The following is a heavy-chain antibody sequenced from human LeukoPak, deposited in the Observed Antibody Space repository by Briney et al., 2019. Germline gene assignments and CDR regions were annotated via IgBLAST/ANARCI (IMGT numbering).Heavy chain of an antibody. V-gene: IGHV3-43*01. J-gene: IGHJ4*02. Sequence: GGSLRLSCAASGFKFDDYTMHWVRQAPGKRLEWVALITNDGESTFYADSMRGRFTISRDNTENSLHLQVNSLRVDDTAFYHCAAERHMYYHYWGQGTLVTVSS. CDR1: GFKFDDYT. D-gene: IGHD2-8*01. CDR3: AAERHMYYHY. CDR2: ITNDGEST.